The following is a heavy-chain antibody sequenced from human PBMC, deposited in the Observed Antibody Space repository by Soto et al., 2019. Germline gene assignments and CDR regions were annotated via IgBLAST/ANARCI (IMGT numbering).Heavy chain of an antibody. V-gene: IGHV4-61*01. J-gene: IGHJ4*02. D-gene: IGHD6-13*01. CDR1: GGSVSSNNYY. CDR3: ARAGSSWPYYFDY. CDR2: VYYSGST. Sequence: SSETLSLTCIVSGGSVSSNNYYWSWIRQPSGRGLEWIGYVYYSGSTNYNPSLESRVTISVDTSKNQFSLKVSSVTAVDTAVYYCARAGSSWPYYFDYWGQGSLVTVSS.